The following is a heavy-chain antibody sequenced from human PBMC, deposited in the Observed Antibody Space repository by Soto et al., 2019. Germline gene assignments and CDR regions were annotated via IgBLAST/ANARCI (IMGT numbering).Heavy chain of an antibody. CDR3: ASSSFSYYYYYMDV. V-gene: IGHV4-59*08. CDR2: IYYSGST. D-gene: IGHD3-3*02. CDR1: GGSISSSY. J-gene: IGHJ6*03. Sequence: QVQLQESGPGLVKPSETLSLPCTVSGGSISSSYWSWIRQPPGKGLEWIGYIYYSGSTNYNPSLKSRVTISVDTSKNQFSLKLSSVTAADTAVYYCASSSFSYYYYYMDVWGKGTTVTVSS.